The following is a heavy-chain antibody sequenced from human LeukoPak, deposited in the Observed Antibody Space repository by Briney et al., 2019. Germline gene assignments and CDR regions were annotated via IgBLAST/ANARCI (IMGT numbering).Heavy chain of an antibody. J-gene: IGHJ4*02. CDR3: VRPLSGTYWYYFDY. CDR1: GFPFSNQA. V-gene: IGHV3-64*01. Sequence: GSLRLSCGAFGFPFSNQAMHWGRPGPGEGTGYGSAINNDGGSTYYANSVKGRFTISRDNSKNTLYLQMGSLRAEDMAVYYCVRPLSGTYWYYFDYWGQGTLVTVSS. CDR2: INNDGGST. D-gene: IGHD1-26*01.